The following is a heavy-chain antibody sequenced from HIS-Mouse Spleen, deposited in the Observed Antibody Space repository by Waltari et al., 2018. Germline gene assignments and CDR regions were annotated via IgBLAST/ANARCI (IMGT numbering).Heavy chain of an antibody. D-gene: IGHD1-26*01. CDR2: IKQDGSEK. CDR3: ARGIVGAYFDY. J-gene: IGHJ4*02. Sequence: EVQLVESGGGLVQPGGSLRLSCAASGFTFSSYWISWVRQAPGKGLEGVAKIKQDGSEKYYVDSVKGRFTISRDNAKNSLYLQMNSLRAEDTAVYYCARGIVGAYFDYWGQGTLVTVSS. CDR1: GFTFSSYW. V-gene: IGHV3-7*04.